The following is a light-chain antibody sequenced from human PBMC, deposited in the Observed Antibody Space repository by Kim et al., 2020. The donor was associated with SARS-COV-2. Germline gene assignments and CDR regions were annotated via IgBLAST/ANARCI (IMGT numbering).Light chain of an antibody. V-gene: IGLV2-14*03. Sequence: QSALTQPASVSGSPGQSITISCTGTSSDVGGYNHVSWYQQHPGKAPKLMIYDVSNRPSGVSNRFSGSKSDNTASLTISGLQAEDEADYYCSSYTSSSTVVFGGGTQLTVL. CDR2: DVS. CDR1: SSDVGGYNH. CDR3: SSYTSSSTVV. J-gene: IGLJ2*01.